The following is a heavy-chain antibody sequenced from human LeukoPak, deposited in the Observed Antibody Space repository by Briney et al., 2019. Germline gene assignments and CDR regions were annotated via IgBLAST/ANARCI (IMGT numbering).Heavy chain of an antibody. V-gene: IGHV1-18*01. CDR1: GYNFTNHG. CDR2: ISGYNGNT. J-gene: IGHJ4*02. Sequence: ASVKVSCKASGYNFTNHGITWARQAPGQGLEWMGWISGYNGNTKYVENLQGRVTMTTDTSTSTAYMELRSLRPDDTAVYYCVRQEGYYDSGSFHEYWGQGTLVTVSS. CDR3: VRQEGYYDSGSFHEY. D-gene: IGHD3-10*01.